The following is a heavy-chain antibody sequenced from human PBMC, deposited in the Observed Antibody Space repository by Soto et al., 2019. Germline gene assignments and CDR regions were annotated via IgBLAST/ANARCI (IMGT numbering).Heavy chain of an antibody. V-gene: IGHV3-48*01. CDR3: TTDRQYRPAY. CDR1: GFTFSSYS. D-gene: IGHD3-16*02. J-gene: IGHJ4*02. Sequence: GGSLRLSCAASGFTFSSYSMNWVRQAPGKGLEWVSYISSSSSTIYYADSVKGRFTISRDNAKNSLYLQMNSLKIEDTGVYYCTTDRQYRPAYWGQGTLVTVSS. CDR2: ISSSSSTI.